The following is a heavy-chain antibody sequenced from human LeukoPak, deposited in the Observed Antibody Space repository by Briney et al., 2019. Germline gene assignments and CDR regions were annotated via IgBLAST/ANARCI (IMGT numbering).Heavy chain of an antibody. J-gene: IGHJ4*02. Sequence: TGGSLRLSCAASGFTVSSHYMSWARQAPGKGLEWVSVIYSGGRTYYADSVKGRFTISRDNSMNTLYLQMNSLRVEDTAVYYCARARDYGDYENWGQGTLVTVSS. CDR3: ARARDYGDYEN. CDR2: IYSGGRT. V-gene: IGHV3-53*01. CDR1: GFTVSSHY. D-gene: IGHD4-17*01.